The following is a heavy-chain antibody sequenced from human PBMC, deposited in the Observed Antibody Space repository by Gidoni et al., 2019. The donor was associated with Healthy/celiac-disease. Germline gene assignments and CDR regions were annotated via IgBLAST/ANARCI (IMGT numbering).Heavy chain of an antibody. CDR1: GYSFTSYW. Sequence: EVQLVQSGAEVKKPGESLRISCKGSGYSFTSYWISWVRQMPGKGLEWMGRIDPSDSYTNYSPSFQGHVTISADKSISTAYLQWSSLKASDTAMYYCARRGRGYYDILTGYSPNWFDPWGQGTLVTVSS. CDR2: IDPSDSYT. CDR3: ARRGRGYYDILTGYSPNWFDP. J-gene: IGHJ5*02. V-gene: IGHV5-10-1*01. D-gene: IGHD3-9*01.